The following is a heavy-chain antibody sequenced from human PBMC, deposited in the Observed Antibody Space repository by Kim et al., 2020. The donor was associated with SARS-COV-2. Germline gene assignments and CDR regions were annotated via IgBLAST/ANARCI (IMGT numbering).Heavy chain of an antibody. CDR1: GFTFSSYW. CDR3: ARAGGDYLNWFDP. D-gene: IGHD2-21*02. Sequence: GGSLRLSCAASGFTFSSYWMSWVRQAPGKGLEWVANIKQDGSEKYYVDSVKGRFTISRDNAKNSLYLQMNSLRAEDTAVYYCARAGGDYLNWFDPWGQGTLVTVSS. CDR2: IKQDGSEK. J-gene: IGHJ5*02. V-gene: IGHV3-7*01.